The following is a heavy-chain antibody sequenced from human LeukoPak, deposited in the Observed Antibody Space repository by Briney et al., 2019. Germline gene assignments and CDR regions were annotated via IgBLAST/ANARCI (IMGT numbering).Heavy chain of an antibody. Sequence: PETLSLTCTVSGVSISSSNSYWGWIRQPPGKGLEWIGSIYYTGNTYYNASLKSQVSISIDTSKNQFSLRLTSVTAADTAVYFCARQTGPGLFILPGGQGTLVTVSS. D-gene: IGHD3/OR15-3a*01. CDR2: IYYTGNT. V-gene: IGHV4-39*01. CDR3: ARQTGPGLFILP. CDR1: GVSISSSNSY. J-gene: IGHJ4*02.